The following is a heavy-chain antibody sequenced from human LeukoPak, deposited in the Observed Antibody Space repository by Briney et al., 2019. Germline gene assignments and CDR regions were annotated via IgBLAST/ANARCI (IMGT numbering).Heavy chain of an antibody. CDR1: GFTFSSYA. V-gene: IGHV4-34*01. J-gene: IGHJ4*02. CDR2: INHSGST. CDR3: ARSSLEDSSGWYDY. Sequence: GSLRLSCAASGFTFSSYAMSWVRQPPGKGLEWIGEINHSGSTNYNPSLKSRVTISVDTSKNQFSLKLSSVTAAGTAVYYCARSSLEDSSGWYDYWGQGTLVTVSS. D-gene: IGHD6-19*01.